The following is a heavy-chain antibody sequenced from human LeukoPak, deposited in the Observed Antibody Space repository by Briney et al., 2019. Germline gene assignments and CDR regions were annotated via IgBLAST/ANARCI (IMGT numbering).Heavy chain of an antibody. V-gene: IGHV1-3*01. Sequence: GASVKLSCKASGFTFTTYAIHWVRQAPGQRLEYMGWINAGNGNTKYSQNFQGRVTITRDTSASTAYMQLGSLRPEDTAAYDCACEHDVLPGYSLYYWGQGTLVTVSS. J-gene: IGHJ4*02. D-gene: IGHD3-9*01. CDR3: ACEHDVLPGYSLYY. CDR1: GFTFTTYA. CDR2: INAGNGNT.